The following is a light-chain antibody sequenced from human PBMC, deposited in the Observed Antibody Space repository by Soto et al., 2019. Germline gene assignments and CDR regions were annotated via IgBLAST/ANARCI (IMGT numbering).Light chain of an antibody. J-gene: IGKJ1*01. CDR3: QQYNSYPWT. V-gene: IGKV1-5*01. CDR1: QSISSW. CDR2: DAS. Sequence: DIQMTQSPSTLAASVGDRVTITCRASQSISSWLAWYQQKPGKAPKLLIYDASSLESGVPSRFSGSGSGTEFTLIISNLQPDDFATYYCQQYNSYPWTFGQGTKVAIK.